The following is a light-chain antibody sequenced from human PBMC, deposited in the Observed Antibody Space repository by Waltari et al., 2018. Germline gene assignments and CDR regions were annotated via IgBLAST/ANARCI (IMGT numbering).Light chain of an antibody. V-gene: IGLV2-8*01. J-gene: IGLJ2*01. CDR3: SSYAGTKKLL. Sequence: QSALTQPPSASGSPGPSVTISCSGSSSDIGTYTFVSWYQQHPGKSPKLIIYEVNQRPSGVPDRFSGPKSGNTASLTVSGLLPEDEADYYCSSYAGTKKLLFGGVTKLPVL. CDR2: EVN. CDR1: SSDIGTYTF.